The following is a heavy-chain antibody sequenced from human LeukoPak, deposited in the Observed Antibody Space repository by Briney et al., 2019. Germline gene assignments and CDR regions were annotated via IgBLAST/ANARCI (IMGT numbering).Heavy chain of an antibody. D-gene: IGHD4-17*01. V-gene: IGHV3-66*01. CDR3: ARDYGDNYCDS. Sequence: GGSLRLSCAASGFTFSTYDMHWVRQAPGKGLEWVSIIYSGGSTYYTDSVKGRFTISRDNSKNTLYLQMNSLRAEDTAVYYCARDYGDNYCDSWGQGTLVTVSS. CDR2: IYSGGST. J-gene: IGHJ4*02. CDR1: GFTFSTYD.